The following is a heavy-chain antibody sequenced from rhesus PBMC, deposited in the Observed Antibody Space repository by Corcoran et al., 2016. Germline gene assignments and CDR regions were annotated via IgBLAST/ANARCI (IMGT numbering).Heavy chain of an antibody. CDR3: ASVLDY. V-gene: IGHV3S5*01. CDR2: VSYSGSST. CDR1: GFSFRSFA. Sequence: EVQLVETGGGLVKPGGSLRLSCAASGFSFRSFAMSWVRQAPGKRLEWVSGVSYSGSSTYYADSVKGRFTISRDNSKNTLSLQMDSLRTEDTAVYYCASVLDYWGQGVLVTVSS. D-gene: IGHD2-2*01. J-gene: IGHJ4*01.